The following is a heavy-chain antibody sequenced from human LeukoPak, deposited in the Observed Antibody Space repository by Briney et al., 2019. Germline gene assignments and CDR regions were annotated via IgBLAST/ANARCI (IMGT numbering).Heavy chain of an antibody. J-gene: IGHJ3*02. D-gene: IGHD3-22*01. V-gene: IGHV3-30-3*01. CDR2: ISYDGSNK. Sequence: GRSLRLSCAASGFTFSSYAMHWVRQAPGKGLEWVAVISYDGSNKYYADSVEGRFTISRDNSKNTLYLQMNSLRAEDTAVYYCARDSSGYYFDDAFDIWGQGTMVTVSS. CDR3: ARDSSGYYFDDAFDI. CDR1: GFTFSSYA.